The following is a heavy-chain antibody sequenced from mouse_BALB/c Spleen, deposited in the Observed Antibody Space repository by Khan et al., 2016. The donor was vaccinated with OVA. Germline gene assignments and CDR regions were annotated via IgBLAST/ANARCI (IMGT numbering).Heavy chain of an antibody. D-gene: IGHD6-2*01. V-gene: IGHV9-1*02. Sequence: QIQLVQSGPELKKPGETVKISCKASGYTFTNYGMNWVMQAPGKGLKWLGWINTHTGEPTYAEDFKGRYAFSLETSASTAYLQINNLKNEDMAKXFCARISSCWYSDVWGAGTTVTVSS. CDR2: INTHTGEP. J-gene: IGHJ1*01. CDR3: ARISSCWYSDV. CDR1: GYTFTNYG.